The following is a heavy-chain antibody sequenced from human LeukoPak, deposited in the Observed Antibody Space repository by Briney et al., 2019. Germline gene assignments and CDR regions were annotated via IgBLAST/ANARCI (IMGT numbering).Heavy chain of an antibody. D-gene: IGHD6-13*01. CDR2: ISSSGSTI. Sequence: GGSLRLSCAASGFTFSDYYMSWIRQAPGKGLEWVSYISSSGSTIYYADSVKGRFTISRDNAKNSLYLQMNSLRAEDTAVYYCVRIAAAGPDDAFDIWGQGTMVTVSS. CDR1: GFTFSDYY. CDR3: VRIAAAGPDDAFDI. J-gene: IGHJ3*02. V-gene: IGHV3-11*01.